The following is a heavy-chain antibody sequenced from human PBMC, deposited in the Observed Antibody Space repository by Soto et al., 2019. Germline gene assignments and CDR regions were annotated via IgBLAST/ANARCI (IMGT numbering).Heavy chain of an antibody. CDR2: IYSGGST. V-gene: IGHV3-53*01. J-gene: IGHJ1*01. D-gene: IGHD3-22*01. CDR3: ARDRVESGYPDSLQH. CDR1: GFTVSSNY. Sequence: EVQLVESGGGLIQPGGSLRLSCAASGFTVSSNYMSWVRQAPGKGLEWVSVIYSGGSTYYADSVKGRFTISRDNSKNTLYLQMNSRRAEDTAVYYCARDRVESGYPDSLQHWGQGTLVTVSS.